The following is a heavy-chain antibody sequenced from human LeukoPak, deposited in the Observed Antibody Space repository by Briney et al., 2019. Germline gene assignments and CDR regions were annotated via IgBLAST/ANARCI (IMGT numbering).Heavy chain of an antibody. CDR2: ISYDGSNK. D-gene: IGHD3-9*01. J-gene: IGHJ4*02. CDR3: TRDHSLTGYFSAY. V-gene: IGHV3-30*04. Sequence: PGRSLRLSCAASGFTFSSYAMHWVRQAPGKGLEWVAVISYDGSNKYYADSVKGRFTVSRDNSKNTLYLQMNSLRAEDTAVYYCTRDHSLTGYFSAYWGQGTLVTVSS. CDR1: GFTFSSYA.